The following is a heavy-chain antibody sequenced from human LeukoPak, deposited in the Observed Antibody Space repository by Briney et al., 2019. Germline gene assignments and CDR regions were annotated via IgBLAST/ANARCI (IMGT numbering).Heavy chain of an antibody. CDR2: INWNGGST. V-gene: IGHV3-20*04. D-gene: IGHD3-22*01. Sequence: GGSLRLSXAASGFTFDDYGMSWVRQAPGKGLEWVSGINWNGGSTCYADSVKGRFTIPRDNAKNSLYLQMNSLRAEDTALYYCARAYYDSSGYLTSDYWGQGTLVTVSS. CDR1: GFTFDDYG. J-gene: IGHJ4*02. CDR3: ARAYYDSSGYLTSDY.